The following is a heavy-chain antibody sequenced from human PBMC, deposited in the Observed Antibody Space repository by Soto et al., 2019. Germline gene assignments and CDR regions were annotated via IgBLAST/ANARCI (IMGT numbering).Heavy chain of an antibody. Sequence: GGSLRLSCAASGFTFSSYWMSWVRQAPGKGLEWVANIKQDGSEKYYVDSVKGRFTISRDNAKNSLYLQMNSLRAEDTAVYYCARAIGAEGTVTTVACDYWGQGTLVTVSS. CDR1: GFTFSSYW. CDR2: IKQDGSEK. J-gene: IGHJ4*02. V-gene: IGHV3-7*01. CDR3: ARAIGAEGTVTTVACDY. D-gene: IGHD4-17*01.